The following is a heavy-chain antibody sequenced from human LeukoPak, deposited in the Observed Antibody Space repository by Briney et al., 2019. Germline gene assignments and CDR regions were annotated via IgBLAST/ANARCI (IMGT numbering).Heavy chain of an antibody. J-gene: IGHJ1*01. CDR2: INTNTGNP. V-gene: IGHV7-4-1*02. CDR3: ATAPSSWYPAEYFQH. Sequence: ASVKVSCKASGYTFTSYAMNWVRQAPGQGLEWMGWINTNTGNPTYAQGFTGRFVFSLDTSVSTAYLQISSLKAEDTAVYYCATAPSSWYPAEYFQHWGQGTLVTVSS. CDR1: GYTFTSYA. D-gene: IGHD6-13*01.